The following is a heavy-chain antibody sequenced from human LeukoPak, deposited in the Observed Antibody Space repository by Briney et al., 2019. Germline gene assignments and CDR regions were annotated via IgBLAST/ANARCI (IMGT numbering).Heavy chain of an antibody. D-gene: IGHD2-8*01. V-gene: IGHV3-23*01. CDR1: GFAFSNYA. J-gene: IGHJ4*02. Sequence: GGSLRLSCATSGFAFSNYAMSWFRQAPGKGLEWVSGISGVNTYYADSVKGRFTISRDNLKNVLYVQMNRLRVEDTAVYFCAKDVCTSPRCLLYSDSWGQGTLVTVSS. CDR2: ISGVNT. CDR3: AKDVCTSPRCLLYSDS.